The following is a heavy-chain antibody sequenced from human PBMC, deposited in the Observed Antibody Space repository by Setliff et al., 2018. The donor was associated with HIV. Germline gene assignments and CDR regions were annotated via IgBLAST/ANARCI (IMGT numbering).Heavy chain of an antibody. CDR3: ASGRGAKAGYDYFGS. J-gene: IGHJ4*02. D-gene: IGHD5-12*01. CDR2: IYYSGGT. V-gene: IGHV4-31*03. Sequence: PSETLSLTCTVSSGPISNGGFYWSWIRHHPGKGLEWIGYIYYSGGTYYSPSLKSRVSMSIDTFKNQFSLKLTSVTAADTALYYCASGRGAKAGYDYFGSWGQGTLVTVSS. CDR1: SGPISNGGFY.